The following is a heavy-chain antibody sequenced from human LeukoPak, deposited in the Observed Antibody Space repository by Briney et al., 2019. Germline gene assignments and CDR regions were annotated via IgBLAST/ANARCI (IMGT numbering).Heavy chain of an antibody. CDR3: ARTDYYGSGSYHDAFDI. CDR1: GSGFTSYW. D-gene: IGHD3-10*01. V-gene: IGHV5-51*01. CDR2: IYPGDSDT. J-gene: IGHJ3*02. Sequence: GAALKISYKGSGSGFTSYWNGWGRPMPGKGVGWRGIIYPGDSDTKYSPSFQGQFTISADKSISTAYLQWSSLKASDTAIYYCARTDYYGSGSYHDAFDIWGQGTMVTVSS.